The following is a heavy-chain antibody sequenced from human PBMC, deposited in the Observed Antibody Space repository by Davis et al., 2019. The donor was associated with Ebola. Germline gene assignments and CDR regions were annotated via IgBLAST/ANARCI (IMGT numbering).Heavy chain of an antibody. V-gene: IGHV3-23*01. D-gene: IGHD3-3*01. Sequence: GESLKISCAASGFTFSSYAMSWVRQAPGKGLEWVSAISGSGGTTYYADSVKGRFTISRDNSKNTLYLQMNSLRAEDTAVYYCARGPKGVVTARDYYYGMDVWGQGTTVTVSS. CDR1: GFTFSSYA. CDR2: ISGSGGTT. J-gene: IGHJ6*02. CDR3: ARGPKGVVTARDYYYGMDV.